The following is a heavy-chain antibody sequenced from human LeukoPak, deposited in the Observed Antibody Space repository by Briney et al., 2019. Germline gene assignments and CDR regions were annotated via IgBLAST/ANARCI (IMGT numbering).Heavy chain of an antibody. CDR2: ISSSSSYI. CDR1: GFTFSSYS. J-gene: IGHJ6*02. V-gene: IGHV3-21*01. D-gene: IGHD2-2*01. CDR3: ARDIVVVPAQVYYYYYGMDV. Sequence: GGSLRLSCAASGFTFSSYSMNWVRQAPGKGLEWVSSISSSSSYIYYADSVKGRFTISRVNAKTSLYLQMNSLRAEDTAVYYCARDIVVVPAQVYYYYYGMDVWGQGTTVTVSS.